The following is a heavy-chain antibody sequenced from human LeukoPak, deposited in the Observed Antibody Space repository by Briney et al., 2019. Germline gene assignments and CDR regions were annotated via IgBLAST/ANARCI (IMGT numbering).Heavy chain of an antibody. CDR1: GFTFNTYS. CDR3: ARDRLSVDAFDI. CDR2: ISSSSSTI. V-gene: IGHV3-48*01. Sequence: PGGSLRLSCAASGFTFNTYSMNWVRQAPGKGLEWVSYISSSSSTIYYADSVKGRFTISRDNAKNSLYLQMNSLRAEDTAVYYCARDRLSVDAFDIWGQGTMVTVSS. J-gene: IGHJ3*02. D-gene: IGHD3-16*01.